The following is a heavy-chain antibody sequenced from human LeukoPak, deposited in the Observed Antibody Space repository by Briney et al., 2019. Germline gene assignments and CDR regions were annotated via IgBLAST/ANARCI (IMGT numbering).Heavy chain of an antibody. V-gene: IGHV4-59*01. CDR2: IYYSGST. J-gene: IGHJ4*02. CDR3: ARSSGIATITTRKFDY. Sequence: SETVSLTCTVSGGSINSYYWSWIRQPPGKGLEWIGYIYYSGSTNYNPSLKSRVIISVGTSRNQFSLKVSSVTAADTAVYYCARSSGIATITTRKFDYWGQGTLVTVSS. D-gene: IGHD6-6*01. CDR1: GGSINSYY.